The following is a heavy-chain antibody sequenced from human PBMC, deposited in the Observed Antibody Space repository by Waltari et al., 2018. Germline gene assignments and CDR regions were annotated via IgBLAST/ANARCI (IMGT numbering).Heavy chain of an antibody. CDR2: ISGRSGRT. D-gene: IGHD1-20*01. CDR3: ARDPRIAGTTGTLDV. V-gene: IGHV4-59*12. J-gene: IGHJ4*02. CDR1: GGSFSGYY. Sequence: QVQLQESGPGLVKPSETLSLTCAVSGGSFSGYYWGWIRQPPGKGLEWIGYISGRSGRTDYNPSLTSRVTISRDTSKNQFSLKLSSVTAADTAVYYCARDPRIAGTTGTLDVWGRGVLVTVSS.